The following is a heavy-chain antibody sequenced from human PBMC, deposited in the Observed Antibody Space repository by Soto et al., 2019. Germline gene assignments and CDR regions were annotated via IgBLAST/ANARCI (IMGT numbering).Heavy chain of an antibody. J-gene: IGHJ4*02. Sequence: QVQLEQSGAEVKKPGASVKVSCKTSGYTFTSYTLHWVRQAPGQGLEWMGWINAGNGREKYSQRFQDRVSLSTDKPAPPPYLNLRAPRSKATAVYFCAGGGGGVGEASFDSWGQGTQVTVSS. CDR3: AGGGGGVGEASFDS. V-gene: IGHV1-3*01. D-gene: IGHD3-16*01. CDR1: GYTFTSYT. CDR2: INAGNGRE.